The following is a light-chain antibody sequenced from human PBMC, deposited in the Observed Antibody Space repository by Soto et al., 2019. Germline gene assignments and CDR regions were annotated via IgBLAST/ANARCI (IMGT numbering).Light chain of an antibody. Sequence: QSVLTQPPSVSAAPGQKVTISCSGSNSNIGTNFVSWYQQVPGTAPKLLIYDNNKRHSEIPDRFSGSKSGTSATLGIAGLQTGDEADYYCGTWDTSLTVVVFDGGTKVTVL. CDR3: GTWDTSLTVVV. CDR1: NSNIGTNF. J-gene: IGLJ2*01. CDR2: DNN. V-gene: IGLV1-51*01.